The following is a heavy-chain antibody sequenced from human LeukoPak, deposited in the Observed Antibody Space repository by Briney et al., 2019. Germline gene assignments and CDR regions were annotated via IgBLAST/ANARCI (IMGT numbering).Heavy chain of an antibody. V-gene: IGHV3-33*01. CDR1: VLIFSDYG. J-gene: IGHJ3*01. D-gene: IGHD1-26*01. Sequence: PGGSLRLSCAASVLIFSDYGMHGVRQAPAKGLEWVSVIWNDGTNTYYGDSVKGLFTISRDNSKNTVYLQMNSLRAEDTAVYYCARDNAGLVKHLDAFDLWGQGTMVTVAS. CDR3: ARDNAGLVKHLDAFDL. CDR2: IWNDGTNT.